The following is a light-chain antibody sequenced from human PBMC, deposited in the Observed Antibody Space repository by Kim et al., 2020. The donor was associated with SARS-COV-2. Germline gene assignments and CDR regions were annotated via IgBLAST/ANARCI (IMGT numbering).Light chain of an antibody. Sequence: QSALTQPASVSASPGQSITISCTGTSSDVGSYNLVSWYQQHPGKAPKLMIYEVSKRPSGVSHRFSGSKSGNTASLTISGLQAEDEADYYCCSYAGSSTLVFGGGTQLTVL. CDR3: CSYAGSSTLV. V-gene: IGLV2-23*02. CDR2: EVS. CDR1: SSDVGSYNL. J-gene: IGLJ2*01.